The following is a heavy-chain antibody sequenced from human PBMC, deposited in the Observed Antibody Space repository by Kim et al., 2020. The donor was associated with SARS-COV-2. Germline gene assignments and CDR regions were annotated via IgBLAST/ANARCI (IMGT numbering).Heavy chain of an antibody. Sequence: GESLKISCKGSGYSFTSYWIGWVRQMPGKGLEWMGIIYPGDSDTRYSPSFQGQVTISADKSISTAYLQWSSLKASDTAMYYCARRLPAPDTAMVTVAFDIWGQGTMVTVSS. D-gene: IGHD5-18*01. V-gene: IGHV5-51*01. J-gene: IGHJ3*02. CDR3: ARRLPAPDTAMVTVAFDI. CDR1: GYSFTSYW. CDR2: IYPGDSDT.